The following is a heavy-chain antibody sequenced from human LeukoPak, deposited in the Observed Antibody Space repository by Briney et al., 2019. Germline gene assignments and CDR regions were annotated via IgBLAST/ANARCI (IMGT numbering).Heavy chain of an antibody. CDR1: GYTFTSYY. V-gene: IGHV1-46*01. J-gene: IGHJ3*02. CDR3: ATSYSGSYYGNDAFDI. CDR2: INPSGGST. Sequence: ASVKVSCKASGYTFTSYYMHRVRQAPGQGLEWMGIINPSGGSTGYAQKFQGRVTMTRDMSTSTAYMELSSLRSEDTAVYYCATSYSGSYYGNDAFDIWGQGTMVTVSS. D-gene: IGHD1-26*01.